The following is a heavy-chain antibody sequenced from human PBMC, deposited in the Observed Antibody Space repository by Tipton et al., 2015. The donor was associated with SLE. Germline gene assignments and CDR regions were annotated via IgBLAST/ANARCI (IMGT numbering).Heavy chain of an antibody. D-gene: IGHD6-13*01. CDR1: GGSISSYY. J-gene: IGHJ4*02. Sequence: TLSLTCTVSGGSISSYYWSWIRQPPGKGLEWIGYIYYSGSTNYNPSLKSRVTISVDTSKNQFSLKLTSVTAADTAVYYCARGGVGEQHLVYLSGYFDYWGQGTLVTVSS. V-gene: IGHV4-59*12. CDR2: IYYSGST. CDR3: ARGGVGEQHLVYLSGYFDY.